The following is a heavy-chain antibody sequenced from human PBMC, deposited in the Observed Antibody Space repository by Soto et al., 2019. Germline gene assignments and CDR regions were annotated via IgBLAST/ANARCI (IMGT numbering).Heavy chain of an antibody. D-gene: IGHD3-22*01. Sequence: ASVKVSCKASGYTFTSYYMHWVRQAPGQGLEWMGIINPSGGSTSYAQKFQGRVTMTRDTSTSTVYMELSSLRSDDTAVYYCARCGSGYCDAFDIWGQGTTVTVS. CDR1: GYTFTSYY. CDR3: ARCGSGYCDAFDI. J-gene: IGHJ3*02. CDR2: INPSGGST. V-gene: IGHV1-46*01.